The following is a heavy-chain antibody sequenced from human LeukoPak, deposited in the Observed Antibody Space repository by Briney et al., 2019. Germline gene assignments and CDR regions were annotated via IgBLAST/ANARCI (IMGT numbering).Heavy chain of an antibody. V-gene: IGHV1-2*02. CDR2: INPNSGGT. CDR3: ARDPIANYYDSSA. Sequence: GASVKVSCKASGYTFTGYYMHWVRQAPGQGLEWMGWINPNSGGTNYAQKFQGRVTMTRDTSISTAYMELRRLRSDDTAVYYCARDPIANYYDSSAWGQGTLVTVSS. J-gene: IGHJ5*02. D-gene: IGHD3-22*01. CDR1: GYTFTGYY.